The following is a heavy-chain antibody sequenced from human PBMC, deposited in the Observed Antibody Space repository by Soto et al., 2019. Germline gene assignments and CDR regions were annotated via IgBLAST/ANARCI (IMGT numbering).Heavy chain of an antibody. CDR3: ARHDYGDSDAFDI. J-gene: IGHJ3*02. CDR2: INSDGSST. D-gene: IGHD4-17*01. CDR1: GFTFSSYW. Sequence: LGGSLRLSCAASGFTFSSYWMHWVRQAPGKGLVWVSRINSDGSSTSYADSVKGRFTISRDNAKNTLYLQMNSLRAEDTAVYYCARHDYGDSDAFDIWGQGTMVTVSS. V-gene: IGHV3-74*01.